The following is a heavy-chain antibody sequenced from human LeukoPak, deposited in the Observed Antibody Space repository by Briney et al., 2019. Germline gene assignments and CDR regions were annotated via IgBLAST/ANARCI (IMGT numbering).Heavy chain of an antibody. J-gene: IGHJ4*02. D-gene: IGHD2-2*01. V-gene: IGHV3-23*01. CDR2: ISGSGDRT. Sequence: PGGSLRLSCATSGFTFGTYSMSWVRQAPGKGLEWVSGISGSGDRTHYADSVKGQFTISRDNSKNTVTLQMNSLTVDDTAVYYCAKYCVTTTCYERLFDFWGQGTLVTVSS. CDR3: AKYCVTTTCYERLFDF. CDR1: GFTFGTYS.